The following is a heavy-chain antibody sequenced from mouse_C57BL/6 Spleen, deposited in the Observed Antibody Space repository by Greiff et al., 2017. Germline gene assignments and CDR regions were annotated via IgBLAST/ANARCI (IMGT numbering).Heavy chain of an antibody. Sequence: EVQLQQSGPELVKPGASVKMSCKASGYTFTDYNMHWVKQSHGKSLEWIGYLNPNNGGTSYNQKFKGKATLTVNKSSSTAYMELRSLTSEDSAVYYCGGGEYPCLCAYGGQGTLVTVSA. D-gene: IGHD2-13*01. CDR2: LNPNNGGT. CDR1: GYTFTDYN. V-gene: IGHV1-22*01. CDR3: GGGEYPCLCAY. J-gene: IGHJ3*01.